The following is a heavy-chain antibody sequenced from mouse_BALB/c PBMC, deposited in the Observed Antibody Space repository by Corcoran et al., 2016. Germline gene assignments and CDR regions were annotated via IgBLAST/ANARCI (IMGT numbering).Heavy chain of an antibody. J-gene: IGHJ4*01. CDR3: ASYGSSYAMEY. V-gene: IGHV1-18*01. CDR1: GYSFTGYT. Sequence: EVQLQQSGPELVKPGASMKISCKASGYSFTGYTMNWVKQSHGKNLEWIGLINPYNGGTRYNQKVKGKATVTVDKESRTAYMALLSRTSEDSAVYDGASYGSSYAMEYWGQGTSVTVSS. D-gene: IGHD1-1*01. CDR2: INPYNGGT.